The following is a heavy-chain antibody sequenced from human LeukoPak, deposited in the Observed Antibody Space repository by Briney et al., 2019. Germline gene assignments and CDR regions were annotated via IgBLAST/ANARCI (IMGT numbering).Heavy chain of an antibody. CDR1: GFSFRGYW. J-gene: IGHJ4*02. D-gene: IGHD2-2*01. CDR2: INGDGSSP. CDR3: ARDQYYQLLL. V-gene: IGHV3-74*03. Sequence: AGGSLRLSCAGSGFSFRGYWIHWVRQAPGKGLVWVSRINGDGSSPTYADSVKGRFTISRDDAKNTVYLQMNNLRAEDTAVYYCARDQYYQLLLWGQGSLVTVSP.